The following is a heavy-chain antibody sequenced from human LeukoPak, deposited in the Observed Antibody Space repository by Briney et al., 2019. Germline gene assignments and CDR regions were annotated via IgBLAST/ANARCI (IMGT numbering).Heavy chain of an antibody. D-gene: IGHD6-13*01. CDR2: ISYDGSNK. V-gene: IGHV3-30-3*01. CDR3: ARGRAAAGTGDY. CDR1: GFTFSSYA. Sequence: GGSLRLSCAASGFTFSSYAMHWVRQAPGKGLEWVAVISYDGSNKYYANSVKGRFTISRDNSKNTLYLQMNSLSAEDTAVYYCARGRAAAGTGDYWGQGTLVTVSS. J-gene: IGHJ4*02.